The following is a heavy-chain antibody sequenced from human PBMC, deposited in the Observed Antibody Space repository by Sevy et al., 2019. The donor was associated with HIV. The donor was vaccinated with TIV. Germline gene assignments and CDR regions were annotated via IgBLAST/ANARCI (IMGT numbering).Heavy chain of an antibody. CDR2: IKIQIAGGTT. D-gene: IGHD2-15*01. V-gene: IGHV3-15*01. Sequence: GGSLRLSCAASGFTFSNAWMSWVRQAPGKGLEWLGRIKIQIAGGTTDYSAPVKGRFTISREDSRDMVYLQMNSLKIEDTAVYYCTTEGLYCSGDDCYSEGFDSWGQGTLVTVSS. J-gene: IGHJ4*02. CDR3: TTEGLYCSGDDCYSEGFDS. CDR1: GFTFSNAW.